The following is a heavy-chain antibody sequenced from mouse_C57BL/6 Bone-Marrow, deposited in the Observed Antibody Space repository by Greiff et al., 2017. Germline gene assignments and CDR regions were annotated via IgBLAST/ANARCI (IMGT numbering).Heavy chain of an antibody. CDR3: ARSTYDYDAMDY. Sequence: QVQLQQPGAELVKPGASVKLSCKASGYTFTSYWMHWVKQRPGQGLEWIGMIHPNSGSTNYNEKFKSKATLTVDTSSSTAYMQLSSLTSEDSAVYYCARSTYDYDAMDYWGQGTSVTVSS. J-gene: IGHJ4*01. V-gene: IGHV1-64*01. CDR1: GYTFTSYW. CDR2: IHPNSGST.